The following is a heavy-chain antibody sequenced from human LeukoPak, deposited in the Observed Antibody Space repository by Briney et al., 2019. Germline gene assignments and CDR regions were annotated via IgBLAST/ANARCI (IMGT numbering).Heavy chain of an antibody. CDR1: GFTFSSYA. Sequence: GGSLRLSCAASGFTFSSYAMSWVRQAPGKGLEWVSVIYSGGSTYYADSVKGRFTISRHNSKNTLYLQMNSLRAEDTAVYYCARGSPAPYYYYGMDVWGQGTTVTVSS. CDR2: IYSGGST. J-gene: IGHJ6*02. V-gene: IGHV3-53*04. CDR3: ARGSPAPYYYYGMDV.